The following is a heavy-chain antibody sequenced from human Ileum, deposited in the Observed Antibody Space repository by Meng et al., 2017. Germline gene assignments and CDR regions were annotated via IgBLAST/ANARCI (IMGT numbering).Heavy chain of an antibody. V-gene: IGHV4-61*08. D-gene: IGHD7-27*01. J-gene: IGHJ4*02. CDR1: GGSVSSSGYQ. CDR2: AST. CDR3: ARDHWGSLDY. Sequence: QGQLQESGPGLVRPSETPPLICAVSGGSVSSSGYQWGWIRQPPGKGLEWIGYASTNYNPSLKSRVTISVDTSKNQFSLKLTSVTAADTAVYYCARDHWGSLDYWGQGVLVTVSS.